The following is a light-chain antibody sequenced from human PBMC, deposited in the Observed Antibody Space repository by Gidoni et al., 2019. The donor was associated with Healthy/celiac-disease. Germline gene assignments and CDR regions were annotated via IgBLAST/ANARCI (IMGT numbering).Light chain of an antibody. J-gene: IGKJ4*01. CDR3: QQRSNWPPGT. CDR1: QSVSSY. V-gene: IGKV3-11*01. CDR2: DAS. Sequence: EIVLTQSPATLSLSPGERATLSCRASQSVSSYLAWYQQKPGQAPRLLIYDASNRATGIPARFSGSGSGTDFTLTISSLEPEDFAVYYCQQRSNWPPGTFDGXTKVEIK.